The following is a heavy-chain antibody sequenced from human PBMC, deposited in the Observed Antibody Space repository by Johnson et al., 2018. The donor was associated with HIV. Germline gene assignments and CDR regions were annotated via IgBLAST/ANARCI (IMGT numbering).Heavy chain of an antibody. CDR3: ANVVGLAATGWDAFDI. D-gene: IGHD6-13*01. J-gene: IGHJ3*02. CDR2: ISLNSGSI. Sequence: VQLVESGGGLIQPGGSLRLRCAASGFTFEDYAMHWVRQAPGKGLEWVSGISLNSGSIGYADSVKGRFTISRDNAKNSLYLQMNSLRTEDTAFYYCANVVGLAATGWDAFDIWGQGTMVTVSS. CDR1: GFTFEDYA. V-gene: IGHV3-9*01.